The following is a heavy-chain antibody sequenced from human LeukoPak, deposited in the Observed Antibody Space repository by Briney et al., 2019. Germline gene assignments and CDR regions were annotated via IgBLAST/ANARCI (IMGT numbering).Heavy chain of an antibody. J-gene: IGHJ6*03. CDR1: GFTFSSYA. V-gene: IGHV3-23*01. D-gene: IGHD5-18*01. CDR3: AKDLFRRGYSYGSRKIGYYYYYMDV. Sequence: PGGSLRLSCAASGFTFSSYAMSWVRQAPGKGLEWVSAISGSGGSTYYADSVKGRFTISRDNSKNTLYLQMNSLRAEDTAVYYCAKDLFRRGYSYGSRKIGYYYYYMDVWGKGTTVTVSS. CDR2: ISGSGGST.